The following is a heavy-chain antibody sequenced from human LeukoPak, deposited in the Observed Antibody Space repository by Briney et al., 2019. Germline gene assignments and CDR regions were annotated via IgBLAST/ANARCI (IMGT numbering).Heavy chain of an antibody. J-gene: IGHJ5*02. CDR1: GGSISSYY. Sequence: SETLSLTCTVSGGSISSYYWSWIRQPPGKGLEWIGYIYYSRSTNYNPSLKSRATISVDTSKNQFSLKLSSVTAADTAVYYCARTSNYDFWSGYYKDNWFDPWGQGTLVTVSS. D-gene: IGHD3-3*01. CDR3: ARTSNYDFWSGYYKDNWFDP. CDR2: IYYSRST. V-gene: IGHV4-59*01.